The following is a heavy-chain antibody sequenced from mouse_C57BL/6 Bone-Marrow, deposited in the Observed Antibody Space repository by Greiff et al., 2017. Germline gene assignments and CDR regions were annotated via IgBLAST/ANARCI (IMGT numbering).Heavy chain of an antibody. Sequence: QVQLQQSGAELVKPGASVKMSCKASGYTFTSYWITWVKQRPGQGLEWIGDIYTGSGSTNYNEKFKSKATLTVDTSSSTAYMQLSSLTSEDSAVYYCAIYYYGSSYVWFAYWGQGTLVTVSA. CDR1: GYTFTSYW. CDR2: IYTGSGST. V-gene: IGHV1-55*01. D-gene: IGHD1-1*01. CDR3: AIYYYGSSYVWFAY. J-gene: IGHJ3*01.